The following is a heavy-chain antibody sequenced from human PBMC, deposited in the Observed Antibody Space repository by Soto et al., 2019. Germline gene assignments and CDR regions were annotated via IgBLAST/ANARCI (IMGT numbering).Heavy chain of an antibody. CDR1: GYTFTSYD. Sequence: QVQLVQSGAEVKKPGASVKVSCKASGYTFTSYDINWVRQATGQGLEWMGWMNPNSGNTAYAQKFQGRVTMTRNTSIRTAYMELSSLSSEAAAVYYCARDRDTYGMDVWGRGTTVTVSS. J-gene: IGHJ6*02. CDR2: MNPNSGNT. V-gene: IGHV1-8*01. CDR3: ARDRDTYGMDV.